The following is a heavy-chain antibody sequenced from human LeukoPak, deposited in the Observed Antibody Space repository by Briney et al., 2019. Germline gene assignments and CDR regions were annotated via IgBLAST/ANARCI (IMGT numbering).Heavy chain of an antibody. J-gene: IGHJ3*02. CDR2: ISGSGGST. CDR3: AKDTSSYYYDSSGYYSAAFDI. Sequence: GGSLRLSCAASGFTFSSYAMSWVRQAPGKGLEWVSAISGSGGSTYYADSVKGRFTISRDNSKNTLYLQMNSLRAEDTAVYYCAKDTSSYYYDSSGYYSAAFDIWGQGTMVTVSS. D-gene: IGHD3-22*01. CDR1: GFTFSSYA. V-gene: IGHV3-23*01.